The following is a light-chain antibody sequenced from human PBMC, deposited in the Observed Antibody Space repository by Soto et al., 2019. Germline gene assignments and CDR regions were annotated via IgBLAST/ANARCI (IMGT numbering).Light chain of an antibody. CDR3: HQYNNWPWT. V-gene: IGKV3-15*01. J-gene: IGKJ1*01. CDR2: AAS. Sequence: ETVMTQSPVTLSVSPGDTATLSCRASQRVSSHLAWYQQKAGQAPRLLIYAASTRATGIPVRFSGSGSETEFTLTIRSLQSEDSALYFCHQYNNWPWTFGQGTKVDIK. CDR1: QRVSSH.